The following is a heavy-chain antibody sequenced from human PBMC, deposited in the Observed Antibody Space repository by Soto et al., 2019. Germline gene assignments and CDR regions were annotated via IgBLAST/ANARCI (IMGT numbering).Heavy chain of an antibody. CDR3: ARNTAPFDY. V-gene: IGHV3-48*03. Sequence: GSLRLSCAASGFTFSSYEMNWVRQAPGKGLEWVSYISSSGSTIYYADSVKGRFTISRDNAKNSLYLQMNSLRAEDSAVYYCARNTAPFDYWGQGTLVTVSS. D-gene: IGHD5-18*01. J-gene: IGHJ4*02. CDR1: GFTFSSYE. CDR2: ISSSGSTI.